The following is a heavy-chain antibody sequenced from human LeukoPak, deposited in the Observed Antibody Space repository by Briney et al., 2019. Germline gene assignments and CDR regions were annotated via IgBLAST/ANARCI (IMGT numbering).Heavy chain of an antibody. V-gene: IGHV1-2*02. CDR3: ARLGWVAPDAFDI. CDR2: INPNSGGT. J-gene: IGHJ3*02. D-gene: IGHD5-12*01. CDR1: GYTFTGYY. Sequence: GASVKVSCKAPGYTFTGYYMHWVRQAPGQGLEWMGWINPNSGGTNYAQKFQGRVTMTRDTSISTAYMELSRLRSDDTAVYYCARLGWVAPDAFDIWGQGTMVTVSS.